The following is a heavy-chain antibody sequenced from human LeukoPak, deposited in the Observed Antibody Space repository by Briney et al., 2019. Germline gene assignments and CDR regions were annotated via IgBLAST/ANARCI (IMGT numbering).Heavy chain of an antibody. CDR3: ARPILYYYDSSGYYDY. J-gene: IGHJ4*02. D-gene: IGHD3-22*01. V-gene: IGHV1-18*01. Sequence: ASVKVSCKASGYTFTSYGISWVRQAPGQGLEWMGWISAYNGNTNYARKLQGRVTMTTDTSTSTAYMELRSLRSDDTAVYYCARPILYYYDSSGYYDYWGRGTLVTVSS. CDR1: GYTFTSYG. CDR2: ISAYNGNT.